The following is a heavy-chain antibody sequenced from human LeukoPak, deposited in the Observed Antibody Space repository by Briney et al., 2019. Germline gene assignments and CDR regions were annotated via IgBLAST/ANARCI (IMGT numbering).Heavy chain of an antibody. V-gene: IGHV4-59*01. CDR2: IYYSGST. Sequence: SETLSLTCTVSGGSISSYYWSWIRQPPGKGLEWIGYIYYSGSTNYNPSQKSLVTISSGTSKNQFSLKLNYVPAADTAVYYCARGAYCSTTSCYYFDYWGQGTLVTVSS. CDR1: GGSISSYY. J-gene: IGHJ4*02. CDR3: ARGAYCSTTSCYYFDY. D-gene: IGHD2-2*01.